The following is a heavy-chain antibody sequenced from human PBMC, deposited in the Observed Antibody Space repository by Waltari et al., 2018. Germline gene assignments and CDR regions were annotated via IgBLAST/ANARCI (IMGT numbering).Heavy chain of an antibody. D-gene: IGHD2-2*01. J-gene: IGHJ6*03. CDR1: GFTFSSYW. CDR3: ARRGDIVVVPAAMPGYYYYYMDV. CDR2: IKQDGSEK. V-gene: IGHV3-7*01. Sequence: EVQLVESGGGLVQPGGSLRLSCAASGFTFSSYWMSWVRQAPGKGLEGVANIKQDGSEKYYVDSVKGRFTISRDNAKNSLYLQMNSLRAEDTAVYYCARRGDIVVVPAAMPGYYYYYMDVWGKGTTVTVSS.